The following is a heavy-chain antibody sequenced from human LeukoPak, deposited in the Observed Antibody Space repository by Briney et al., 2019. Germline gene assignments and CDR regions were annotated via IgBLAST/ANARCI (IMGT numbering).Heavy chain of an antibody. CDR2: INHSGST. J-gene: IGHJ4*02. CDR3: ARGYNWIN. V-gene: IGHV4-34*01. D-gene: IGHD1-20*01. CDR1: GGSISSYY. Sequence: SETLSLTCTVSGGSISSYYWNWVRQPPGKGLEWIGEINHSGSTNYNPSLKSRVTISVDTSKNQFSLKLSSVTAADTAVYYCARGYNWINWGQGTLVTVSS.